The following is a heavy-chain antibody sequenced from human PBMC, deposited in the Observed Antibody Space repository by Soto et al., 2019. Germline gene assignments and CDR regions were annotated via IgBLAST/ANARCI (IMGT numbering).Heavy chain of an antibody. J-gene: IGHJ4*02. CDR1: GGSISSYY. CDR2: IYYSGST. Sequence: PSETLSLTCTVSGGSISSYYWSWIRQPPGKGLEWIGYIYYSGSTNYNPSLKSRVTISVDTSKNQFSLKLSSVTAADTAVYYCARDSHTAMVCDYFDYWGQATLVTVSS. CDR3: ARDSHTAMVCDYFDY. V-gene: IGHV4-59*01. D-gene: IGHD5-18*01.